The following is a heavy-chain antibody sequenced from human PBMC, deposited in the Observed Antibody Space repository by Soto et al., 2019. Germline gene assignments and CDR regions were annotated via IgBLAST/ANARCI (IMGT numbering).Heavy chain of an antibody. CDR2: IIPIFGTA. D-gene: IGHD3-22*01. V-gene: IGHV1-69*13. CDR1: GCTFSSYA. Sequence: SVKVSCKASGCTFSSYAISWVRQAPGQGLEWKGRIIPIFGTANYAQKIQGRVTITADESTSTAYMEMSRLRSENTAEYYCVRDQTEGGPVSDYYRISVYYSTWFDPWGQGTLVTLCS. J-gene: IGHJ5*02. CDR3: VRDQTEGGPVSDYYRISVYYSTWFDP.